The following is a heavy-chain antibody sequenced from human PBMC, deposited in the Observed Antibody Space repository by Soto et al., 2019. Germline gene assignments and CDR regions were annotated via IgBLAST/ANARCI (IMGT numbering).Heavy chain of an antibody. CDR3: ARGKLSDYVWGSYRYHFDY. CDR1: GGSFSGYY. V-gene: IGHV4-34*01. CDR2: INHSGST. D-gene: IGHD3-16*02. Sequence: PSETLSLTCAVYGGSFSGYYWSWIRQPPGKGLEWIGEINHSGSTNYNPSLKSRVTISVDTSKNQLSLKLSSVTAADTAVYYCARGKLSDYVWGSYRYHFDYWGQGTVVTVSS. J-gene: IGHJ4*02.